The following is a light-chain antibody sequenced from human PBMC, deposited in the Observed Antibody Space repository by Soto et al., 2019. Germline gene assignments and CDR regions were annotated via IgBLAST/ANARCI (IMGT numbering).Light chain of an antibody. CDR2: GAS. Sequence: ERVMTQSPATLSVSPGERATLSCRASQSVGTNLAWYQQIPGQAPRLLIYGASTRATGIPARFSGSGSGTEFTLTISSLQSEDFALYYCQQYNKWPLFTFGPGTRVDIK. CDR1: QSVGTN. CDR3: QQYNKWPLFT. J-gene: IGKJ3*01. V-gene: IGKV3-15*01.